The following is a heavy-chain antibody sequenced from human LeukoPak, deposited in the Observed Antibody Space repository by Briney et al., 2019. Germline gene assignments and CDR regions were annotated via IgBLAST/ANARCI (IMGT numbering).Heavy chain of an antibody. J-gene: IGHJ4*02. Sequence: GGSLRLSCAASGFTFSDYYMSWIRQAPGKGLEWVSYISSSGSTTYYADSVKGRFTISRDNAKNSLYLQMNSLRAEDTAVYYCAKAQARYDFWSGKGEWGQGTLVTVSS. CDR2: ISSSGSTT. CDR1: GFTFSDYY. V-gene: IGHV3-11*04. D-gene: IGHD3-3*01. CDR3: AKAQARYDFWSGKGE.